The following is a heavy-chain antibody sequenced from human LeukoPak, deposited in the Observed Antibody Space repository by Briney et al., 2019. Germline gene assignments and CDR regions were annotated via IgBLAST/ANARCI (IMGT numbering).Heavy chain of an antibody. CDR3: ARHGTSGTNLNWFDP. Sequence: SETLSLTCTVSGVSISSFYWSWIRQPPGKGLEWIGYIYYSGGTNYNPSLKSRVTISVDTSKNQFSLKLSSVTAADTAVYYCARHGTSGTNLNWFDPWGQGTLVTVSS. CDR1: GVSISSFY. CDR2: IYYSGGT. D-gene: IGHD1-1*01. V-gene: IGHV4-59*01. J-gene: IGHJ5*02.